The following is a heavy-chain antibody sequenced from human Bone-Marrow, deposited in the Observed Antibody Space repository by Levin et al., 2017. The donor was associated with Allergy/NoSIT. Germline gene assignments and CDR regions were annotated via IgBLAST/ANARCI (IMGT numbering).Heavy chain of an antibody. Sequence: ASVKVSCKASGYSFTSYFMHWVRQAPGQGLEWMGGINPTGGSTSYAKKFRGRVSMTSDTSTSTVYMELSSLRSEDTAVYYCARDWERGGDYWGQGTLVTVSS. V-gene: IGHV1-46*01. CDR3: ARDWERGGDY. CDR1: GYSFTSYF. J-gene: IGHJ4*02. D-gene: IGHD3-16*01. CDR2: INPTGGST.